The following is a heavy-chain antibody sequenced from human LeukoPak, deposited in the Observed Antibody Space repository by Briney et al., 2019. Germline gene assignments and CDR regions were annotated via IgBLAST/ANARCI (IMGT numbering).Heavy chain of an antibody. Sequence: SVKVSCKASGGTFSSYAISWVRQAPGQGLEWMGGIIPIFGTANYAQKFQGRVTITADKSTSTAYMELSSLRSEDTAVYYCARGYYYGSGSYQPDAFDIWGQGTMVTVSS. V-gene: IGHV1-69*06. CDR1: GGTFSSYA. CDR3: ARGYYYGSGSYQPDAFDI. J-gene: IGHJ3*02. CDR2: IIPIFGTA. D-gene: IGHD3-10*01.